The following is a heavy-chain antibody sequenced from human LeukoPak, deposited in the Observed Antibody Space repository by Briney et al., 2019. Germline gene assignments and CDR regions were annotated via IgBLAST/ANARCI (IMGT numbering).Heavy chain of an antibody. J-gene: IGHJ4*02. V-gene: IGHV3-9*01. Sequence: GGSLRLPCAASGFTFDDYAMHWVRQAPGKGLEWVSGISWNSGSIGYADSVKGRFTISRDNAKNSLYLQMNSLNTEDTALYYCAKDRYCSSTSCYTGGLDYWGQGTLVTVSS. D-gene: IGHD2-2*02. CDR3: AKDRYCSSTSCYTGGLDY. CDR1: GFTFDDYA. CDR2: ISWNSGSI.